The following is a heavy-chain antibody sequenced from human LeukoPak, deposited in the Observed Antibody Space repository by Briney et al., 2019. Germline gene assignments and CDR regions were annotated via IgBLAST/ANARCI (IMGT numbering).Heavy chain of an antibody. V-gene: IGHV1-3*01. J-gene: IGHJ6*02. Sequence: ASVKVSCKTSGYTFTTYAIHWVRQAPGQRPEWMGWINAGNGNTEYSEKFQGRVTITRDTSASTAYMEVSSLRSEDTAVYYCASPYPGIAAAGNSYYYGMDVWGQGTTVTVSS. CDR2: INAGNGNT. CDR3: ASPYPGIAAAGNSYYYGMDV. CDR1: GYTFTTYA. D-gene: IGHD6-13*01.